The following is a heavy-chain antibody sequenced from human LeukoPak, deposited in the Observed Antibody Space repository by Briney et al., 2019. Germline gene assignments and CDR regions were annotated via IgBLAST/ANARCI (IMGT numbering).Heavy chain of an antibody. CDR2: ISAYNGNT. D-gene: IGHD2-15*01. CDR3: ARDIVVVVAATGYYYFDY. J-gene: IGHJ4*02. CDR1: GYTFTGYY. V-gene: IGHV1-18*04. Sequence: ASVKVSCKASGYTFTGYYMHWVRQAPGQGLEWMGWISAYNGNTNYAQKLQGRVTMTTDTSTSTAYMELRSLRSDDTAVYYCARDIVVVVAATGYYYFDYWGQGTLVTVSS.